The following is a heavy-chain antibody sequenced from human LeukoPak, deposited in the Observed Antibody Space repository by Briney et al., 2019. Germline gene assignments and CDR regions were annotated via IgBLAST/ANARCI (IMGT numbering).Heavy chain of an antibody. J-gene: IGHJ4*02. CDR2: IYYSGSS. CDR1: GGSISNYY. Sequence: SETLSLTCTVSGGSISNYYWSWIRQSPGKGLEYIGHIYYSGSSSYNPSLKSRVTISVDTSKNQFSLRLTSVTAADTAVYYCARHTPIAALNYWGQGTLVTVSS. D-gene: IGHD6-6*01. CDR3: ARHTPIAALNY. V-gene: IGHV4-59*01.